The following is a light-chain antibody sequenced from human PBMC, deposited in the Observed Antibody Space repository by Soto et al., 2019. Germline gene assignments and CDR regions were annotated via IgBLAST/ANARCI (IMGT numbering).Light chain of an antibody. J-gene: IGLJ1*01. CDR3: SSYTSSSPYV. CDR1: SSDVGGYNY. V-gene: IGLV2-14*01. CDR2: EVS. Sequence: VLTQPASVSGSPGQSITISCTGTSSDVGGYNYVSWYQQHPGKAPKLMIYEVSNRPSGVSNRFSGSKSGNTASLTISGLQAEDEADYYCSSYTSSSPYVFGTGTQLTVL.